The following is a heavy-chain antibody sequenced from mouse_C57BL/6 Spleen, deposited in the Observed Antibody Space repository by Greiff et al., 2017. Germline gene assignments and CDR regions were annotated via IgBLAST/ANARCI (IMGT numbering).Heavy chain of an antibody. CDR2: IDPSDSYT. Sequence: QVQLKQPGAELVRPGTSVKLSCKASGYTFTSYWMHWVKQRPGQGLEWIGVIDPSDSYTNYNQKFKGKATLTVDTSSSTAYMQLSSLTSEDSAVYYCARKGLLYDFDYWGQGTTLTVSS. V-gene: IGHV1-59*01. CDR3: ARKGLLYDFDY. D-gene: IGHD2-1*01. CDR1: GYTFTSYW. J-gene: IGHJ2*01.